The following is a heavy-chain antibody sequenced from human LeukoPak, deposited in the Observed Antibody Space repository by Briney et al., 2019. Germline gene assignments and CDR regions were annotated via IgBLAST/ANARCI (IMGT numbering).Heavy chain of an antibody. CDR3: ARDLYSGSYYGDY. V-gene: IGHV3-7*01. CDR2: IKQDRSVR. Sequence: PGGSLRLSCVASGFTLSNYWMSWVRQAPGKGLEWVANIKQDRSVRNYVDSVKGRFTISRDNAKNSLYLQMNSLRAEDTAVYYCARDLYSGSYYGDYWGRGTLVTVSS. D-gene: IGHD1-26*01. CDR1: GFTLSNYW. J-gene: IGHJ4*02.